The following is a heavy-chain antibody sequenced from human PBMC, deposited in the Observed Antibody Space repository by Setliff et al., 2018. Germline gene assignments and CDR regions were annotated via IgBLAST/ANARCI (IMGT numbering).Heavy chain of an antibody. D-gene: IGHD6-13*01. CDR2: IYPGDSDT. Sequence: GESLKISCKGSGYSFTNYWIGWVRQMPGKGLEWMGLIYPGDSDTRYSPSFRGQVTISADKSLSTAYLQWSSLKASDTAMYYCARPRYSSTWYEVGAFDMWGQGTMVTVSS. V-gene: IGHV5-51*01. CDR3: ARPRYSSTWYEVGAFDM. CDR1: GYSFTNYW. J-gene: IGHJ3*02.